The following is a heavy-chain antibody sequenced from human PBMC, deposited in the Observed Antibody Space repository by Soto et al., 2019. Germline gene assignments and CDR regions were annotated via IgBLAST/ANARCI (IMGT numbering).Heavy chain of an antibody. D-gene: IGHD6-19*01. Sequence: PSETLSLTCTVSGGSISSSRYSWGWIRQPPGKGLEWIGSIYYSGSTCYNPSRKSRVTISVDTSKNQFSLKLSSVTAADAAVYYCEIHGQNWLVGACYYGMDVGGQGTTVTVSS. CDR3: EIHGQNWLVGACYYGMDV. CDR1: GGSISSSRYS. V-gene: IGHV4-39*01. J-gene: IGHJ6*02. CDR2: IYYSGST.